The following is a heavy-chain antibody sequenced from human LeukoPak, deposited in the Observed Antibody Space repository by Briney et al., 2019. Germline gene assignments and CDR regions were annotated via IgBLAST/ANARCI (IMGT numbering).Heavy chain of an antibody. CDR2: IIPIFGTA. V-gene: IGHV1-69*13. Sequence: ASVKVSCKASGGTFSSYAISWVRQAPGQGLEWMGGIIPIFGTANYAQKFQGRVTITADESTSTAYMELSGLRSEDTAVYYCASYLYYYDSSGYYKLDYWGQGTLVTVSS. CDR1: GGTFSSYA. D-gene: IGHD3-22*01. J-gene: IGHJ4*02. CDR3: ASYLYYYDSSGYYKLDY.